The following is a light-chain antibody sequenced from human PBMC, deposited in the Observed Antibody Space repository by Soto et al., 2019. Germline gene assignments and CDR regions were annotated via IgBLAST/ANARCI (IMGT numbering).Light chain of an antibody. V-gene: IGKV3-20*01. CDR3: QLYDRSPLT. Sequence: EIVLTQSPGTLSLSPGERATLSCRASQSVSSSYLAWYQQKPGQAPRLLIYGASSRATGIPDRISGSGSGTDFTLPISRLEPEDRGVYYCQLYDRSPLTLGGGTKVEIK. CDR2: GAS. CDR1: QSVSSSY. J-gene: IGKJ4*01.